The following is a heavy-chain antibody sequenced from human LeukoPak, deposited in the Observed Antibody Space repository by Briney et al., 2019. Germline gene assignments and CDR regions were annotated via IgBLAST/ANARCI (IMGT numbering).Heavy chain of an antibody. D-gene: IGHD6-19*01. CDR3: ARRVPGYSSGWYDGY. Sequence: PSETLSLTCTVSGGSISGYYWSWIRQPPGKGLEWIGEINHSGSTNYNPSLKSRVTISVDTSKNQFSLKLSSVTAADTAVYYCARRVPGYSSGWYDGYWGQGTLVTVSS. CDR1: GGSISGYY. J-gene: IGHJ4*02. CDR2: INHSGST. V-gene: IGHV4-34*01.